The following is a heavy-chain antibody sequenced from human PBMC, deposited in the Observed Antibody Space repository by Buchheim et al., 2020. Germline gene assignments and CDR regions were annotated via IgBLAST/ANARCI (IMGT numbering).Heavy chain of an antibody. V-gene: IGHV3-15*01. Sequence: EVQLVESGGGLVKPGGSLRLSCAASGFTLSNAWMSGVRQAPGKGLEWVGRIKSKTDVGTTDYAAPGKGRFTISRDDSKNTRILQMNSLKTEDTAVYYCTTDSPLLSLLLPGGSSNVDVWGQGTT. CDR3: TTDSPLLSLLLPGGSSNVDV. CDR2: IKSKTDVGTT. D-gene: IGHD2-15*01. CDR1: GFTLSNAW. J-gene: IGHJ6*02.